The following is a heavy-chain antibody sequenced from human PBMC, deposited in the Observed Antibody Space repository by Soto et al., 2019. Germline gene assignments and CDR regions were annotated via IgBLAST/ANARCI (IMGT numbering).Heavy chain of an antibody. CDR3: ATNHRTDDSAIWHY. CDR2: IYPGDSET. V-gene: IGHV5-51*01. CDR1: GYSFTTYW. Sequence: GESLKISCQGSGYSFTTYWIGWVRQMPGKGLEWVGIIYPGDSETRYSPSFQGQVTISADKSINTAYLQWTSLKASDTAMYYCATNHRTDDSAIWHYWGQGTLVTVSS. J-gene: IGHJ4*02. D-gene: IGHD1-1*01.